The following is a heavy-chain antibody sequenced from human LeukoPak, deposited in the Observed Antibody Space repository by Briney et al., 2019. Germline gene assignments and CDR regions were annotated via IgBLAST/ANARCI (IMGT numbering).Heavy chain of an antibody. CDR1: GFTFSSYS. CDR2: IIGPGGDT. D-gene: IGHD1-1*01. V-gene: IGHV3-23*01. CDR3: AKAAAERCASIKCYPFDF. J-gene: IGHJ4*02. Sequence: GGSLRLSCAASGFTFSSYSMNWVRQAPGKGLEWVASIIGPGGDTYHAGSVRGRFTISRDNSKNTLYLQMSHLRVEDTALYYCAKAAAERCASIKCYPFDFWGQGTLVAVSS.